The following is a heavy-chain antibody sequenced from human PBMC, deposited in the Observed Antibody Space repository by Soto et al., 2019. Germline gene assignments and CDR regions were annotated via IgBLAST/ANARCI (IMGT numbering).Heavy chain of an antibody. CDR2: IYYSGSA. Sequence: SETLSLTCTVSGGSISSYYWSWIRQPPGKGLEWIGYIYYSGSANYNPSLKSRVTISIDTSKNQFSLKLTSVTAADTAVYYCARRVGSTAGYFDYWGQGTLVTVSS. CDR1: GGSISSYY. CDR3: ARRVGSTAGYFDY. J-gene: IGHJ4*02. D-gene: IGHD3-9*01. V-gene: IGHV4-59*08.